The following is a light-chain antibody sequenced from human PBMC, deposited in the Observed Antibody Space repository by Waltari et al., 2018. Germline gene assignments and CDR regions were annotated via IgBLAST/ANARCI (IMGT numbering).Light chain of an antibody. CDR3: QQYGSLPRT. Sequence: EIVLTQSPGTLSLSPGERATLSCRASQSVSSIYLAWYQQKPGQAPRLRIYGASSRATGIPDRLNGSGSGTDFTLTISRLEPEDYAVYYCQQYGSLPRTFGQGTKVEIK. CDR1: QSVSSIY. J-gene: IGKJ1*01. CDR2: GAS. V-gene: IGKV3-20*01.